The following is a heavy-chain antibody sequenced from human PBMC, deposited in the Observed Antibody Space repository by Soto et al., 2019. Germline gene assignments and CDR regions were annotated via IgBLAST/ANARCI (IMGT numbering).Heavy chain of an antibody. V-gene: IGHV2-5*02. D-gene: IGHD3-3*01. CDR1: GFSLTTSGVG. J-gene: IGHJ4*02. Sequence: QITLNESGPTVMRPTETLTLTRRFSGFSLTTSGVGVGWIRQSPGKAPEWLALIYWDDDKRYSASLKSRLTITKDTSKNQVVLTVSDLDPTDTATYYCAHRVLRTVFGLVTTTAIYFDFWGQGTPVAVSS. CDR3: AHRVLRTVFGLVTTTAIYFDF. CDR2: IYWDDDK.